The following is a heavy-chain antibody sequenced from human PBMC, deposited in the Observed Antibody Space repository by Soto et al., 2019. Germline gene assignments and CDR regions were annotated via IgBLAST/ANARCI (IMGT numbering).Heavy chain of an antibody. CDR1: GFTVSCNY. V-gene: IGHV3-66*01. CDR3: ARSRPTVTPHAFDI. Sequence: EVQLVESGGGLVQPGGSLRLSCAASGFTVSCNYMSWVRQAPGKGLEWVSVIYSGGSTYYADSVKGRFTISRDNSKNTLYLQMNSLRAEDTAVYYCARSRPTVTPHAFDIWGQGTMVTVSS. J-gene: IGHJ3*02. D-gene: IGHD4-17*01. CDR2: IYSGGST.